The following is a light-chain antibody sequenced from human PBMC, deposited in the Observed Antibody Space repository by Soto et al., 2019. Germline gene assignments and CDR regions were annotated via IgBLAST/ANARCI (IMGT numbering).Light chain of an antibody. CDR2: DVS. CDR3: QQYDNLPLT. Sequence: DIQMTQSPSSLSASIGDRVTITCQASHDITNYLNWYQQKPGKAPKLLIYDVSSLETGVPSRFSGSRYGTDFTFTISSLQPEDIATYYCQQYDNLPLTFGGGTKVEI. CDR1: HDITNY. J-gene: IGKJ4*01. V-gene: IGKV1-33*01.